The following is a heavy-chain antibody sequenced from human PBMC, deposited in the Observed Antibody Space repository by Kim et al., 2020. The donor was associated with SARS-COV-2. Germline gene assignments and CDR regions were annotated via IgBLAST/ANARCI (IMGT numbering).Heavy chain of an antibody. V-gene: IGHV3-23*01. Sequence: GGSLRLSCAASGFTFSSYAMSWVRQAPGKGLEWVSAISGSGGSTYYADSVKGRFTISRDNSKNTLYLQMNSLRAEDTAVYYCAKDSDLEWLLSYYFDYWGQGTLVTVSS. CDR1: GFTFSSYA. D-gene: IGHD3-3*01. CDR2: ISGSGGST. J-gene: IGHJ4*02. CDR3: AKDSDLEWLLSYYFDY.